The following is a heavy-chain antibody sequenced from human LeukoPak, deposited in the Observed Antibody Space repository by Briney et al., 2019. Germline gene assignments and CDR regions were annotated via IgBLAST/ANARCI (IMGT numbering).Heavy chain of an antibody. CDR2: IYSGGST. J-gene: IGHJ5*02. CDR3: ARSGYYRTYWFDP. CDR1: GFTVSSNY. D-gene: IGHD3-3*01. Sequence: PGGSLRLSCAASGFTVSSNYMSWVRQAPGKGLEWVSVIYSGGSTYYADSVKGRFTISRDNSKSTLYIQMNSLRAEDTAVYYCARSGYYRTYWFDPWGQGTLVTVSS. V-gene: IGHV3-53*01.